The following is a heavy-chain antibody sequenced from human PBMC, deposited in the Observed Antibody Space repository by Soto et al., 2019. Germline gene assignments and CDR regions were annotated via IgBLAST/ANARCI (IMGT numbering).Heavy chain of an antibody. Sequence: QVQLQESGPGLVKPSETLSLTCTVAGGSLTAHYWNWFRQSPGRGLQWIGYVYYSGATSYNPSLTSRVTMTVDTSKNQFSLKLRYVTAADTAVYFCARGNDWKSSTFDIWGQGTMVSVSS. CDR2: VYYSGAT. CDR1: GGSLTAHY. J-gene: IGHJ3*02. CDR3: ARGNDWKSSTFDI. D-gene: IGHD2-21*01. V-gene: IGHV4-59*11.